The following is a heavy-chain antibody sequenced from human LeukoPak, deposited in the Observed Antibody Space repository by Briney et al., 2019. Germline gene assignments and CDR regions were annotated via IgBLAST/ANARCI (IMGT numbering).Heavy chain of an antibody. Sequence: GGSLRLSCAASGFTFSSYGMHWVRQAPGKGLEWVAVISYDGSNKSYGDSVKGRFTISRDNSENTLYLQMNSLRPEDTAVYYCARDWRLDDYWGQGTLVTVSS. CDR2: ISYDGSNK. D-gene: IGHD6-19*01. CDR1: GFTFSSYG. CDR3: ARDWRLDDY. J-gene: IGHJ4*02. V-gene: IGHV3-30*03.